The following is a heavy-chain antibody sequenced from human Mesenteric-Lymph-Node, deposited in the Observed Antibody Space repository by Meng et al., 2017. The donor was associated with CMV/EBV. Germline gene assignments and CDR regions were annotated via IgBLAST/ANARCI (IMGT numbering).Heavy chain of an antibody. CDR2: ISSSSSYI. CDR1: GFTFSSYS. V-gene: IGHV3-21*01. Sequence: GGSLRLSCAASGFTFSSYSMNWVRQAPGKGLEWVSSISSSSSYIYYADSVKGRFTISRDNSKNTLYLQMNSLRAEDTAVYYCARAMETMVVSGAFYYGMDVWGQGTTVTVSS. CDR3: ARAMETMVVSGAFYYGMDV. D-gene: IGHD4-23*01. J-gene: IGHJ6*02.